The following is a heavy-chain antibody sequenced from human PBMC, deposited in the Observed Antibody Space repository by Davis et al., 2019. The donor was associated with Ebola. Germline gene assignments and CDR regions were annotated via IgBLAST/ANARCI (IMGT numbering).Heavy chain of an antibody. V-gene: IGHV1-24*01. D-gene: IGHD3-3*01. CDR1: GYTLSEFS. CDR3: AISDYNFWRGYSNYYGMDV. CDR2: FDSEGGET. J-gene: IGHJ6*02. Sequence: ASVKVSCKVFGYTLSEFSIHWVRQAPGKGLEWMGGFDSEGGETTYSQKFQGRVTMTEDRSTDTAHMELSSLRSEDTAVYYCAISDYNFWRGYSNYYGMDVWGQGTTVTVS.